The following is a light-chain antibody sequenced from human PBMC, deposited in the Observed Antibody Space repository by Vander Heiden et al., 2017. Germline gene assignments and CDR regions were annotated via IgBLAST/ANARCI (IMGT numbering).Light chain of an antibody. CDR2: WAS. J-gene: IGKJ1*01. V-gene: IGKV4-1*01. CDR3: QQYYNTPRT. Sequence: DVVMTQSPDSLAVSLGERATINCKSSQNLLSTSKNKNHLAWYQHKPGQPPTVLIYWASTRESGVPDRFSGSGSGTEFTLTISSLQAEDVAVYYCQQYYNTPRTFGQGTKVEI. CDR1: QNLLSTSKNKNH.